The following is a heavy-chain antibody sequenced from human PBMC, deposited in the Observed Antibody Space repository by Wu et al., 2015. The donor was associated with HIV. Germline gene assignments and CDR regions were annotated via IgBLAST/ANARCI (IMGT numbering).Heavy chain of an antibody. J-gene: IGHJ6*03. V-gene: IGHV1-69*12. D-gene: IGHD2-2*01. CDR3: ARVSSAVPAAAGGYYYYMDV. CDR2: IIPIFGTA. Sequence: QVQLVQSGAEVKKPGSSVKVSCKASGGTFSSYAISWVRQAPGQGLEWMGGIIPIFGTANYAQKFQGRVTITADESTSTAYMELSSLRSEDTAVYYCARVSSAVPAAAGGYYYYMDVWGQRDPRSPVSS. CDR1: GGTFSSYA.